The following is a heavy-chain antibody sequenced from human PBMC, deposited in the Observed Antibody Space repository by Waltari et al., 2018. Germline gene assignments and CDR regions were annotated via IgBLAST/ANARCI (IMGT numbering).Heavy chain of an antibody. Sequence: QIQLVQSGAAVKKPGASVKVSCKPSGYIFTAYYVHLLRQAPGQGLEWMGKVNPRSGDTTYAQKFQDRVTLISDTSINTAYMELTRLTSDDTAVYYCARDRASLGHPMSREFDYWGRGTLVTVS. CDR3: ARDRASLGHPMSREFDY. CDR1: GYIFTAYY. V-gene: IGHV1-2*02. J-gene: IGHJ4*02. D-gene: IGHD3-10*02. CDR2: VNPRSGDT.